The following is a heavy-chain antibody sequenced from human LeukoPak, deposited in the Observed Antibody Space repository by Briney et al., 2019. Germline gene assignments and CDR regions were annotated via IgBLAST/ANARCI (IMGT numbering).Heavy chain of an antibody. CDR1: GYTFSSYG. J-gene: IGHJ5*02. Sequence: ASVKVSCKASGYTFSSYGISWVRQAPGQGLEWMGWISTYNGDTNYAQKFQGKITMTTDTSTSTAYMEVRSLRSDDTAVYFCARDWIWYSGYDCFDPWGQGTLVTVSS. CDR2: ISTYNGDT. D-gene: IGHD5-12*01. CDR3: ARDWIWYSGYDCFDP. V-gene: IGHV1-18*01.